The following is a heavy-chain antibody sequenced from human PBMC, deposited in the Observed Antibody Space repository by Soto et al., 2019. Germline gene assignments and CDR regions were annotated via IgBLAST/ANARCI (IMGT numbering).Heavy chain of an antibody. Sequence: EAQLLASGGGLVQPGGSLRLSCVGYGFTFRDHAMRWVRQAPGRGLEWVSAISANGGSIQHADSVKGRFSVSRDNAKNTVYLQMDNLRTEDSAVYYCAKDRYYDTPGWFDPWGQGSRVIVSS. J-gene: IGHJ5*02. CDR1: GFTFRDHA. D-gene: IGHD3-22*01. V-gene: IGHV3-23*01. CDR2: ISANGGSI. CDR3: AKDRYYDTPGWFDP.